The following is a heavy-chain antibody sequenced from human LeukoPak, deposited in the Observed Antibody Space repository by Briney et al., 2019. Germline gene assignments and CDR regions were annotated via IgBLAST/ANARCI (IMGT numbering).Heavy chain of an antibody. D-gene: IGHD2-21*02. CDR1: GGSISSDDYY. CDR3: ARVSCGDDCYSFDY. V-gene: IGHV4-30-4*01. Sequence: SETLSLTCTVSGGSISSDDYYWSWIRQPPGKGLEWIGYIYYSGSTYYNTSLKSRVTISVDTSKNQFSLKLSSVTAADTAVYYCARVSCGDDCYSFDYWGQGTLVTVSS. CDR2: IYYSGST. J-gene: IGHJ4*02.